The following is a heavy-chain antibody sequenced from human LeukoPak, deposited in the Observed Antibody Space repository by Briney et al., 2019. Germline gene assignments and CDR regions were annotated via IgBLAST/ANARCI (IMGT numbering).Heavy chain of an antibody. D-gene: IGHD6-13*01. CDR1: GFTFSSYW. CDR2: IKQDGSEK. V-gene: IGHV3-7*01. J-gene: IGHJ6*03. Sequence: GGSLRLSCAASGFTFSSYWMSWVRQAPGKGLEWVANIKQDGSEKYYVDSVKGRFTISRDNAKNSLYLQMNSLRAEDTAVYYCARDLREVYSSSWYAQGYYYYYMDVWGKGTTVTISS. CDR3: ARDLREVYSSSWYAQGYYYYYMDV.